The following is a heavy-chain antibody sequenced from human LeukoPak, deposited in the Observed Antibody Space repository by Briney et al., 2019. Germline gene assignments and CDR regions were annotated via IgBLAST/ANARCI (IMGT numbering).Heavy chain of an antibody. D-gene: IGHD2-2*01. CDR3: ARGGDIVVVPAAPFDY. CDR1: GFTFSSYA. CDR2: ISYDGSNK. V-gene: IGHV3-30-3*01. J-gene: IGHJ4*02. Sequence: GGSLRLSCAASGFTFSSYAMHWVRQAPGKGLEWVAVISYDGSNKYYADFVKGRFTISRDNSKNTLYLQMNSLRAEDTAVYYCARGGDIVVVPAAPFDYWGQGTLVTVSS.